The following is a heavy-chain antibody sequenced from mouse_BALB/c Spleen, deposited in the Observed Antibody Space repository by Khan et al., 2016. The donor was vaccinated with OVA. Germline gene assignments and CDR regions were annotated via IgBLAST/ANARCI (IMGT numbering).Heavy chain of an antibody. J-gene: IGHJ3*01. D-gene: IGHD1-1*01. Sequence: EVELVESGGDLVKPGGSLTLSCAASGFTFSTYGMSWVRQTPDRGLEWVATISSGGTYTFYPDNVKGRFTISRDNANNTLYLQMSSLKSADTAMYYCARLAYYYNSEGFAYWGQGTLVTVAA. V-gene: IGHV5-6*01. CDR2: ISSGGTYT. CDR3: ARLAYYYNSEGFAY. CDR1: GFTFSTYG.